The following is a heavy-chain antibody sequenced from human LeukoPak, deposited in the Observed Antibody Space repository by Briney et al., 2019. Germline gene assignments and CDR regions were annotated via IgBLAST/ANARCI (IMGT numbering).Heavy chain of an antibody. D-gene: IGHD3-10*01. CDR2: ISGSGST. Sequence: GGSLRLSCAASGFNFGIYAMTWVRQTPGKGLEWVSTISGSGSTFYADSVKGRFTISRDNAKNSLYLQMNSLRAEDTAVYYCARDPRYYYGSGSYYKNWFDPWGQGTLVTVSS. CDR1: GFNFGIYA. CDR3: ARDPRYYYGSGSYYKNWFDP. V-gene: IGHV3-23*01. J-gene: IGHJ5*02.